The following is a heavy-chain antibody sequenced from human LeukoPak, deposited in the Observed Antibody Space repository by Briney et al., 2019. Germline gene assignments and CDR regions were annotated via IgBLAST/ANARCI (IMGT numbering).Heavy chain of an antibody. J-gene: IGHJ4*02. CDR1: GGSFSGYY. CDR2: INHSGST. V-gene: IGHV4-34*01. CDR3: VTYYFDSSGPKKNY. D-gene: IGHD3-22*01. Sequence: SSETLSLTCAVYGGSFSGYYWSWIRQPPGKGLEWIGEINHSGSTNYNPSLKSRVTISVDTSKNQFSLKLSSVTAADTAVYYCVTYYFDSSGPKKNYWGQGTLVTVSS.